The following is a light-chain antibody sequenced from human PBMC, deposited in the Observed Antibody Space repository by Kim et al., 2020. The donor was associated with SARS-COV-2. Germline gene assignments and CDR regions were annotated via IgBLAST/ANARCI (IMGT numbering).Light chain of an antibody. CDR3: QVWNSDNDDRGV. Sequence: PGGTAIITGEENNMGGKSVHWYQQKAGQSPVLVIRYDSDRPSGIPKRFSGSNSGNTATLTISGVEDGDEADYYCQVWNSDNDDRGVFGGGTQLTVL. CDR1: NMGGKS. V-gene: IGLV3-21*01. J-gene: IGLJ3*02. CDR2: YDS.